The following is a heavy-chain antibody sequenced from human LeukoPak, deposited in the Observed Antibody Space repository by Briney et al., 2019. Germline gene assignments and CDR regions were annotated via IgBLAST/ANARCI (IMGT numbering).Heavy chain of an antibody. CDR2: ISSSSSYI. V-gene: IGHV3-21*01. Sequence: GGSLRLSCAASGFTFSSYSMNWVRQAPGKGLEWVSSISSSSSYIYYADSVKGRFTISRDNAKNSLYLQMSSLRAEDTAVYYCARDLGGKIVATEFDYWGQGTLVTVSS. J-gene: IGHJ4*02. CDR1: GFTFSSYS. D-gene: IGHD5-12*01. CDR3: ARDLGGKIVATEFDY.